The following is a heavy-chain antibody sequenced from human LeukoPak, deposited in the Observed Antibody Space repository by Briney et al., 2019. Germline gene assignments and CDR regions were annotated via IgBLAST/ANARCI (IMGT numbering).Heavy chain of an antibody. CDR3: AKNNMVRGINTVDY. CDR1: GFTFSSYA. J-gene: IGHJ4*02. V-gene: IGHV3-23*01. CDR2: ISGSGGST. Sequence: PGGSLRLSCAASGFTFSSYAMSWVRQAPGKGLEWVSAISGSGGSTSSADSVKGRFTISRDNSKNTLYLQMNSLRAEDTAVYYCAKNNMVRGINTVDYWGQGTLVTVSS. D-gene: IGHD3-10*01.